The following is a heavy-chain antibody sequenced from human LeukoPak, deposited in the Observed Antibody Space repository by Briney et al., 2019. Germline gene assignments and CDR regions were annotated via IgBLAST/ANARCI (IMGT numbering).Heavy chain of an antibody. Sequence: GASVKVSCKASGYTFTSYAMNWVRQAPGQGLEWMGWINTNTGNPTYAQGFTGRFVFSLDTSVSTAYLQISSLKAEDTAVYYCARGDSLMITFGGSEPDYWGQGTLVTVSS. V-gene: IGHV7-4-1*02. CDR2: INTNTGNP. CDR1: GYTFTSYA. D-gene: IGHD3-16*01. CDR3: ARGDSLMITFGGSEPDY. J-gene: IGHJ4*02.